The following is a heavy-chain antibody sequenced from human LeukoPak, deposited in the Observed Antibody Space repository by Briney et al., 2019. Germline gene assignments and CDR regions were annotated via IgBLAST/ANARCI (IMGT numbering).Heavy chain of an antibody. J-gene: IGHJ4*02. V-gene: IGHV3-23*01. Sequence: GGALRLSCAASGFTFSSYAMSWVRQAQGEGREWVSAISGSGGSTYYADSVKGRFTISRDNSMNTLYLQMNSLRAEDTAVYYCAKPYYYDSSGYSFFDYWGQGTLVTVSS. CDR1: GFTFSSYA. D-gene: IGHD3-22*01. CDR3: AKPYYYDSSGYSFFDY. CDR2: ISGSGGST.